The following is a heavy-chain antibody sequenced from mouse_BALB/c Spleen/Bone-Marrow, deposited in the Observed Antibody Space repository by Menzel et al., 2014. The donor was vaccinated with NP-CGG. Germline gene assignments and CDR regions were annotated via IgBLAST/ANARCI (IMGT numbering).Heavy chain of an antibody. J-gene: IGHJ3*01. Sequence: VQLKESGAELVKPGASVKLSCTASGFNIKDTYMHWVKQRPEQGLEWIGRIDPANGNTKYGPKFQGKATITADTSSNTAYLQLSSLTSEDTAVYYCAGLRPRFEFAYWGQGTLVTVSA. V-gene: IGHV14-3*02. CDR1: GFNIKDTY. CDR2: IDPANGNT. D-gene: IGHD2-4*01. CDR3: AGLRPRFEFAY.